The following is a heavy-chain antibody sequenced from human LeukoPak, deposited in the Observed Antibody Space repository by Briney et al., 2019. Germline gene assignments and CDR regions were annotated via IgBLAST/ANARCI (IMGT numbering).Heavy chain of an antibody. Sequence: RASVKVSCKTSGYTFTTYGISWVRQAPGQGLEWMGWSSPNNGNRNYAQKFQGRVTMTTDTSTATAYMELRSLRSDDTAVYYCAKKSSSWRSGSWRNYYFDYWGQGTLVTVSS. D-gene: IGHD6-13*01. CDR1: GYTFTTYG. V-gene: IGHV1-18*01. CDR2: SSPNNGNR. J-gene: IGHJ4*02. CDR3: AKKSSSWRSGSWRNYYFDY.